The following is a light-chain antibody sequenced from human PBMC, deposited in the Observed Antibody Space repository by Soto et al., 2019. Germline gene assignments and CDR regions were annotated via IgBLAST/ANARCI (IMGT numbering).Light chain of an antibody. J-gene: IGLJ1*01. V-gene: IGLV2-14*01. CDR1: NSDIAGYNY. Sequence: HSVLAQPASVSGSPGQSITISCTGTNSDIAGYNYVSWYQQNPGKAPKLLIYEVTSRASGVSHRFSGSKSGNRASLTISGLQAEDEAEYYCNSYTSASFYVFGTGTKVTVL. CDR3: NSYTSASFYV. CDR2: EVT.